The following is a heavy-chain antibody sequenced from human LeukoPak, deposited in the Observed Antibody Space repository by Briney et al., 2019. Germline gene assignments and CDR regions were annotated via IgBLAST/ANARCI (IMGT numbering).Heavy chain of an antibody. CDR1: GGSTSSSDSY. Sequence: PSETLSLTCTVSGGSTSSSDSYWAWVRQPPGEGLEWIGSICFSRTTYYNPSLKSRVTMSIDTSKNYFSLKVASVTAADTAVYYCGRHFPETGRDEQPLEYWGQGSLFTVSS. D-gene: IGHD3-10*01. J-gene: IGHJ4*02. V-gene: IGHV4-39*01. CDR2: ICFSRTT. CDR3: GRHFPETGRDEQPLEY.